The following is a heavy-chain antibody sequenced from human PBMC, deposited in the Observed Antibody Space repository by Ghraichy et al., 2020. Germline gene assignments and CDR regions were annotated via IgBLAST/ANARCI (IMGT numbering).Heavy chain of an antibody. V-gene: IGHV1-18*04. CDR1: GYTFTSYG. Sequence: ASVKVSCKASGYTFTSYGISWVRQAPGQGLEWMGWISAYNGNTNYAQKLQGRVTMTTDTSTSTAYMELRSLRSDDTAVYYCARDLGFSLYSSGLAVDYWGQGTLVTVSS. CDR2: ISAYNGNT. D-gene: IGHD6-19*01. J-gene: IGHJ4*02. CDR3: ARDLGFSLYSSGLAVDY.